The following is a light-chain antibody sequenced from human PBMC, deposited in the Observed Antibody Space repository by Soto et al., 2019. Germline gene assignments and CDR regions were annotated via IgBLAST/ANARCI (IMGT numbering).Light chain of an antibody. J-gene: IGKJ5*01. CDR1: HSAGHN. Sequence: IVMTQSPATLSVSPGETATLSCRASHSAGHNLAWYQQKPGQTPRLLIYGASTRATGIPVRFIGSGSGTEFTLTISSLQSEDFAVYYXQXXNNWAITFXQGTRLEIK. V-gene: IGKV3-15*01. CDR3: QXXNNWAIT. CDR2: GAS.